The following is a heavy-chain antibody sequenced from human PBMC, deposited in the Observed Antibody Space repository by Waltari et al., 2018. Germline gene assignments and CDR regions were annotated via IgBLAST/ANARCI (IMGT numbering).Heavy chain of an antibody. CDR1: GFTFSSYW. V-gene: IGHV3-7*01. J-gene: IGHJ4*02. Sequence: EVQLVESGGGLVQPGGSLRLSCAASGFTFSSYWMSWVRQAPGKGLEWVANIKKDGSEKYYVDSVKGRFTISRDNAKNSLYLQMNSLRAEDTAVYYCARDLRYCSSTSCFSFDYWGQGTLVTVSS. CDR3: ARDLRYCSSTSCFSFDY. D-gene: IGHD2-2*01. CDR2: IKKDGSEK.